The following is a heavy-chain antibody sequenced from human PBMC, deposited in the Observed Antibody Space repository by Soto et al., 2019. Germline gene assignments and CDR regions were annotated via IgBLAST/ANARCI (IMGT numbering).Heavy chain of an antibody. D-gene: IGHD6-6*01. J-gene: IGHJ6*01. CDR2: ISNNGINK. CDR3: AKVIRADSTSSNFYYYSGLDV. V-gene: IGHV3-30*18. Sequence: QVRLVESGGGVVQPGRSLRLSCAASGFTFRTYGMHWVRQAPGKGLEWLAVISNNGINKYYADSVKGRFTISRDNSRDTLFLQMNSLRGEDTAIYYCAKVIRADSTSSNFYYYSGLDVW. CDR1: GFTFRTYG.